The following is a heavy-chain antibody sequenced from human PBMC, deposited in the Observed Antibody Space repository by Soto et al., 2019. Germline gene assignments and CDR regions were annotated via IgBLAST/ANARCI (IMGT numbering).Heavy chain of an antibody. CDR2: IFSNDEK. CDR1: GFSLSNARMG. D-gene: IGHD3-22*01. Sequence: QVTLKESGPVLVKPTETLTLTCTVSGFSLSNARMGVSWIRQPPGKALEWLAHIFSNDEKSYSTSLKSRLTISKDISKSQVVLTMTNMDPVDTATYYCARIEYSSGYQSEDYYYYYGMDVWGQGTTVTVSS. CDR3: ARIEYSSGYQSEDYYYYYGMDV. J-gene: IGHJ6*02. V-gene: IGHV2-26*01.